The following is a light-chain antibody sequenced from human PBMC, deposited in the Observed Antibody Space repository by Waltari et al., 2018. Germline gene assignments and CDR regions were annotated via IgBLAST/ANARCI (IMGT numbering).Light chain of an antibody. CDR2: DVT. CDR1: SSDVGGYNY. J-gene: IGLJ2*01. V-gene: IGLV2-11*01. Sequence: QSALTQPRSVSGSPGQSVAISCTGTSSDVGGYNYVSWYQQHPGKAPKLTIYDVTKRPSGVPVRFSGSKSGNTASLTISGIQADDEADYYCCSYAGPFGGGTKLTVL. CDR3: CSYAGP.